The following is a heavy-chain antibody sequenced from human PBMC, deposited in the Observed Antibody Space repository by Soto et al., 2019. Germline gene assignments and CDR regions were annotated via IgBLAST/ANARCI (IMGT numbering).Heavy chain of an antibody. CDR2: ISRNGGST. D-gene: IGHD6-19*01. J-gene: IGHJ4*02. Sequence: GGSLRLSCAASGFSFNNYVMYWVRQASGKGLEYVSAISRNGGSTYYSNSVKGRFTISRDNSKNTLYFQMDSLRTDDMAVYYCARDLSTDRISVAVCWGQGTLVTVS. V-gene: IGHV3-64*01. CDR1: GFSFNNYV. CDR3: ARDLSTDRISVAVC.